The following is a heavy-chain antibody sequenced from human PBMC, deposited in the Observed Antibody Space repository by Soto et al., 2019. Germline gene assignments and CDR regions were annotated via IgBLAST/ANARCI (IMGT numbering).Heavy chain of an antibody. CDR1: GGTFSSYA. Sequence: QVQLVQSGAEVKKPGSSVKVSCKASGGTFSSYAISWVRQAPGQGLEWMGGIIPIFGTANYAQKFQGRVRSTADEYTSTAYMWLSSLRSEDTAVYYCARGYDSSPFDYWGQGTLVTVSS. CDR3: ARGYDSSPFDY. J-gene: IGHJ4*02. D-gene: IGHD3-22*01. V-gene: IGHV1-69*12. CDR2: IIPIFGTA.